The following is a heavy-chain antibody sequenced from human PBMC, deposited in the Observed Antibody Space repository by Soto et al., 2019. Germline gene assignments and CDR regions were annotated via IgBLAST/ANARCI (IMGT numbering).Heavy chain of an antibody. Sequence: PSETLSLTCSISGGSFSSYHWSWIRQPPGKGLEWIGYIFYSGSTTYNPSLKSRVTISLDTSKNQFSLKVSSVTAADTAVYYCARDIFGDGYNFRYWGQGTQVTVSS. J-gene: IGHJ4*02. D-gene: IGHD5-12*01. CDR1: GGSFSSYH. V-gene: IGHV4-59*01. CDR3: ARDIFGDGYNFRY. CDR2: IFYSGST.